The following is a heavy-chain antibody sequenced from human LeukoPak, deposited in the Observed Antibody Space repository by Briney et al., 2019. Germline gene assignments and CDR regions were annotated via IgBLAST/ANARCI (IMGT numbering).Heavy chain of an antibody. V-gene: IGHV5-51*01. CDR2: IYPGDSDT. CDR3: ARLRIEYSSSSAHYYFDY. D-gene: IGHD6-6*01. Sequence: GESLKISCKGSGYSLTSYWIGWVRQMPGKGLEWMGIIYPGDSDTRYSPSFQGQVTISADKSISTAYLQWSSLKASDTAMYYCARLRIEYSSSSAHYYFDYWGQGTLVTVSS. CDR1: GYSLTSYW. J-gene: IGHJ4*02.